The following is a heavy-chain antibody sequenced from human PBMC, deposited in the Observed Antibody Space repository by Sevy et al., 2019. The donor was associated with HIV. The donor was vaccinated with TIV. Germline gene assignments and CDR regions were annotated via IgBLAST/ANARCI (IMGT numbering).Heavy chain of an antibody. CDR1: GYTFTSYG. D-gene: IGHD3-10*01. V-gene: IGHV1-18*01. Sequence: ASVKVSCKASGYTFTSYGISWVRQAPGQGLEWMGWISAYNGNTNYAQKLQGRVTMTTDTSTSTAYMELRSLRSDDTAVYYCASDGHVLLWFREFEAEGREDYGMDVWGQGTTVTVSS. J-gene: IGHJ6*02. CDR3: ASDGHVLLWFREFEAEGREDYGMDV. CDR2: ISAYNGNT.